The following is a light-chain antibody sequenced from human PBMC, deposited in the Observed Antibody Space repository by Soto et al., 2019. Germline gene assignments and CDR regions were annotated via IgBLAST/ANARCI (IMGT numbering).Light chain of an antibody. Sequence: EVVLTQSPATLSLSPGERATLFCRAAQTIESRNLVWYQQKLGQPPRLLIYEGSTRATGVSDRFSGSGSGTDFTLTISALEPEDFALYYCHHYDRAVWTFGKGTKVETK. V-gene: IGKV3-20*01. CDR2: EGS. CDR1: QTIESRN. J-gene: IGKJ1*01. CDR3: HHYDRAVWT.